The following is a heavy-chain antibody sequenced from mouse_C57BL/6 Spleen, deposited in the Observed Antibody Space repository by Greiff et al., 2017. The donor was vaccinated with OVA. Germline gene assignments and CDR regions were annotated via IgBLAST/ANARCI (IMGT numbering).Heavy chain of an antibody. V-gene: IGHV3-6*01. CDR1: GYSITSGYY. J-gene: IGHJ4*01. CDR3: AIYGIYAMDY. Sequence: EVQLVESGPGLVKPSQSLSLTCSVTGYSITSGYYWNWIRQFPGNKLEWMGYISYDGSNNYNPSLKNRISITRDTSKNQFFLKLNSVTTEDTATYYCAIYGIYAMDYWGQGTSVTVSS. D-gene: IGHD2-1*01. CDR2: ISYDGSN.